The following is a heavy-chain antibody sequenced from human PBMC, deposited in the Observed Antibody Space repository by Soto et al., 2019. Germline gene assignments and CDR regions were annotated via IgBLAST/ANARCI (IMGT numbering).Heavy chain of an antibody. CDR1: GFTFSTYW. CDR2: IKQDGSEK. D-gene: IGHD6-19*01. Sequence: EVQLVESGGGLVQPGGSLRLSCAASGFTFSTYWMNWVCQAPGRGLEWVANIKQDGSEKYYVDSVKGRFTISRDNAKRSLYLQMKSLRAEDTAVYYCAGGSGWLERDWGQGTVVTVSS. CDR3: AGGSGWLERD. V-gene: IGHV3-7*04. J-gene: IGHJ4*02.